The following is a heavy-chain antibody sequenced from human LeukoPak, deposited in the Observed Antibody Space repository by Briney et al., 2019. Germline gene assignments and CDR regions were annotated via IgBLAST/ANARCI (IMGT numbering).Heavy chain of an antibody. CDR2: IFYNEGT. J-gene: IGHJ4*02. V-gene: IGHV4-59*08. CDR1: SGSFRTYY. CDR3: ARGFRGDNFDY. Sequence: SETLSLTCTVSSGSFRTYYWSWIRQPPGEGLEWIGYIFYNEGTSYNPSLKSRVTISVDTSKNQFSLKLSSVTAADTAVYFCARGFRGDNFDYWGQGTLDTVSS. D-gene: IGHD7-27*01.